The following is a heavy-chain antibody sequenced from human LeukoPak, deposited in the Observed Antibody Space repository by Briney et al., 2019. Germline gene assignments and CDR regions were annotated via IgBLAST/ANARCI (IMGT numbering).Heavy chain of an antibody. CDR2: INPSGGST. J-gene: IGHJ5*02. V-gene: IGHV1-46*01. CDR3: ARNERLRGFDP. CDR1: GYTLTSYY. Sequence: ASVKVSCKASGYTLTSYYIHWVRQAPGQGLEGMGIINPSGGSTTYAQKFQGRVIMTGDTSTSTVYMELSSLRSQDTAVYYCARNERLRGFDPWGQGTLVTVSS. D-gene: IGHD1-1*01.